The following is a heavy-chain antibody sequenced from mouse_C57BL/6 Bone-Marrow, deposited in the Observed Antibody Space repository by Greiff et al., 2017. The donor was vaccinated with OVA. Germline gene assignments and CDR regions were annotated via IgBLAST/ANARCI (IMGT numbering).Heavy chain of an antibody. Sequence: VKLVESGPGLVAPSQSLSLTCTVSGFSLTSYGVDWVRQPPGKGLEWLGVIWGVGSTNYNSAPKFRMSISKDNDKSQVYLKMNRLQADDTAMYYCARHCYGSSYWYLDDWGTGTTVTVSS. CDR2: IWGVGST. V-gene: IGHV2-6*01. D-gene: IGHD1-1*01. CDR1: GFSLTSYG. CDR3: ARHCYGSSYWYLDD. J-gene: IGHJ1*03.